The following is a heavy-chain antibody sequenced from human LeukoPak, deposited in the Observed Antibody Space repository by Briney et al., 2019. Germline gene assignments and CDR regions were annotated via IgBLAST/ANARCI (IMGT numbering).Heavy chain of an antibody. Sequence: SETLSLTCIVSGGSISSSSYYWGWIRQPPGKGLEWIGSIYYSGSTYYNPSLKSRVTISVDTSKNQFSLKLSSVTAADTAVYYCARHDRIGVVIHYWGQGTLVTVSS. CDR1: GGSISSSSYY. D-gene: IGHD3-3*01. V-gene: IGHV4-39*01. CDR3: ARHDRIGVVIHY. CDR2: IYYSGST. J-gene: IGHJ4*02.